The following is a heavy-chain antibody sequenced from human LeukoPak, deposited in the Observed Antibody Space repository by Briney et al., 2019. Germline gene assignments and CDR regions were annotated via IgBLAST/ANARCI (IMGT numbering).Heavy chain of an antibody. J-gene: IGHJ4*02. CDR2: ISAGGGST. CDR3: ASLWSGSLRADY. V-gene: IGHV3-23*01. CDR1: GFTFSSYA. D-gene: IGHD1-26*01. Sequence: GGSLRLSCAASGFTFSSYAMSWVRQTPGKGLEWVSAISAGGGSTYYADSVKGRITISRDNSKNTLYLQMNSLRADDTAVYYCASLWSGSLRADYWGQGTLVTVSS.